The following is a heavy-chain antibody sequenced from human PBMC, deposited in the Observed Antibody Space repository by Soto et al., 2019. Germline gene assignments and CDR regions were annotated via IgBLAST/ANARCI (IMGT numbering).Heavy chain of an antibody. V-gene: IGHV1-2*02. CDR1: GYAFTYYY. J-gene: IGHJ4*02. CDR2: INPNSGAT. CDR3: AREGGDIVQMVYALPWD. D-gene: IGHD2-8*01. Sequence: XSVKVCCKASGYAFTYYYMNLVRQAPGQGLECMGWINPNSGATSYAQRFQGRVTMTRDTSISTAYMELSRLKSDDTAVYYCAREGGDIVQMVYALPWDWGQGTLVTVSS.